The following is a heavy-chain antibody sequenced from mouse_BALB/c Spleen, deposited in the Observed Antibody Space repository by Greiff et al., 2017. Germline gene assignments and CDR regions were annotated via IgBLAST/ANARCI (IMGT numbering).Heavy chain of an antibody. J-gene: IGHJ2*01. D-gene: IGHD1-1*01. Sequence: QVQLQQSGPELVKPGASVRISCKASGYTFTSYYIHWVKQRPGQGLEWIGWIYPGNVNTKYNEKFKGKATLTADKSSSTAYMQLSSLTSEDSAVYFCARGDYGSSPRFAYWGQGTTLTVSS. CDR2: IYPGNVNT. V-gene: IGHV1S56*01. CDR1: GYTFTSYY. CDR3: ARGDYGSSPRFAY.